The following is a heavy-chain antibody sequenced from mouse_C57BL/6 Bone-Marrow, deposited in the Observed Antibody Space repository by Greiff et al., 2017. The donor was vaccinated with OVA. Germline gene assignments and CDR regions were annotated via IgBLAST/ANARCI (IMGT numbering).Heavy chain of an antibody. V-gene: IGHV1-54*01. CDR3: ARSLTGAD. Sequence: QVQLKESGAELVRPGTSVKVSCKASGYAFTNYLIEWVKQRPGQGLEWIGVINPGSGGTNYNEKFKGKATLTADKSSSTAYMQLSSLTSEDSAVYFCARSLTGADWGQGTLVTVSA. D-gene: IGHD1-3*01. J-gene: IGHJ3*01. CDR2: INPGSGGT. CDR1: GYAFTNYL.